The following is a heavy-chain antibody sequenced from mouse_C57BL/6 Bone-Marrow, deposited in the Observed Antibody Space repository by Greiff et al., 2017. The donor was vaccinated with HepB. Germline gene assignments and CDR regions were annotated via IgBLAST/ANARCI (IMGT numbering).Heavy chain of an antibody. CDR3: ARIYYDYDVGDY. Sequence: QVQLQQSGAELARPGASVKLSCKASGYTFTSYGISWVKQRTGQGLEWIGEIYPRSGNTYYNEKFKGKATLTADKSSSTAYMQLSSLTSEDSAVYYCARIYYDYDVGDYWGQGTSVTVSS. CDR2: IYPRSGNT. D-gene: IGHD2-4*01. V-gene: IGHV1-81*01. J-gene: IGHJ4*01. CDR1: GYTFTSYG.